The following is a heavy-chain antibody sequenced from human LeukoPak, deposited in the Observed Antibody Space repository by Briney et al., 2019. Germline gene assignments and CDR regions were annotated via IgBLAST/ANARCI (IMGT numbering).Heavy chain of an antibody. J-gene: IGHJ4*02. CDR3: AKENVGCGDSSCYHLL. V-gene: IGHV3-30*02. CDR1: GFTFSSYG. CDR2: MRYDASNQ. D-gene: IGHD2-15*01. Sequence: GGSQRLSCAASGFTFSSYGMHWVRQAPGKGLERVAFMRYDASNQYYADSVKGRFIIFRDNSKNNLYLQMKSLRADDAAVDYCAKENVGCGDSSCYHLLWGRGTLVTVSS.